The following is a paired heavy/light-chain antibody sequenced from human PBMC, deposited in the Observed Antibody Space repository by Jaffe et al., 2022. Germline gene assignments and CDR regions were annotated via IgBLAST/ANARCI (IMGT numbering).Light chain of an antibody. J-gene: IGKJ4*01. V-gene: IGKV4-1*01. CDR1: QSVLYTSNNKNY. CDR3: QQYYNIPPT. Sequence: DIVMTQSPDSLAVSLGERATINCKSSQSVLYTSNNKNYLAWYQQKPGQPPKLLIYWASTRESGVPDRFSGSESGTTFTLTISSLQAEDVAVYYCQQYYNIPPTFGGGTKVEIK. CDR2: WAS.
Heavy chain of an antibody. J-gene: IGHJ4*02. CDR3: ARALGGNSGWYGGFDN. V-gene: IGHV1-2*02. Sequence: QVQLVQSGAEVKKPGASVKLSCKASGYTFTGYFLHWVRQAPGQGLEWMGWINPNNGGTMYAQKFQGRVTMTTDTSISTAYMELNSLKFDDATIYYCARALGGNSGWYGGFDNWGQGTLVTVSS. CDR2: INPNNGGT. CDR1: GYTFTGYF. D-gene: IGHD6-19*01.